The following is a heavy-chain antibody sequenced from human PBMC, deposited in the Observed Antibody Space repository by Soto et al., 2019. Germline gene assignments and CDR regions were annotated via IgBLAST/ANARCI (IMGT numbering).Heavy chain of an antibody. CDR3: ARAVVY. V-gene: IGHV3-74*01. J-gene: IGHJ4*02. Sequence: PWWSLGLSGGASGYAFSSCWMHWVRQAPGKGLVWVARIYNPGSTASYADSVKGRFTISRDNAKNTLYLQMSSLRAEDTALYYCARAVVYWGQGTLVTVSS. CDR1: GYAFSSCW. CDR2: IYNPGSTA.